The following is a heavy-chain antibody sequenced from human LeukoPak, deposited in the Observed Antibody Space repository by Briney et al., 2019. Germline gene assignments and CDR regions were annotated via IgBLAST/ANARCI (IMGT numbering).Heavy chain of an antibody. V-gene: IGHV3-30*18. CDR2: LLYDGTNK. CDR3: AEGWFGFSVIDY. J-gene: IGHJ4*02. D-gene: IGHD3-10*01. CDR1: GFTFRSYA. Sequence: PGGSLRLSCAASGFTFRSYAMHWGRQAPGKGLEGGAVLLYDGTNKFYEDSVKGRITISRDNSKNTLYLQMNSLRAEDTAVYNCAEGWFGFSVIDYWGQGTAVTVSS.